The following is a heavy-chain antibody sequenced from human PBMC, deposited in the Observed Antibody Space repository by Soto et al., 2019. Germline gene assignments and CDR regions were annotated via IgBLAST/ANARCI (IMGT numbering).Heavy chain of an antibody. CDR3: AKRTVGWYFDL. V-gene: IGHV3-21*04. CDR1: GFTFSSYT. CDR2: ISSSSSYI. D-gene: IGHD4-17*01. J-gene: IGHJ2*01. Sequence: GGSLRLSCADSGFTFSSYTMNWVRQAPGKGLEWVSSISSSSSYIYYADSVKGRFTISRDNAKKSLYLQMNSLRAEDTAVYYCAKRTVGWYFDLWGRGTLVTVSS.